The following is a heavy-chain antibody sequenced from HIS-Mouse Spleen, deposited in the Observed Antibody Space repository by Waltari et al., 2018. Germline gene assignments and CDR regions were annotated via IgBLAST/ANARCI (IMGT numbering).Heavy chain of an antibody. Sequence: EVQLVQSGAEVKKPGESLKISCKGSGYSFTSYWIGWVRQMPGKGLEWMGSICPGASDTRDSPSFQGKVTISADKSISTAYLQWSSLKASDTAMYYCARHPTYYYDSSGYDYWGQGTLVTVSS. CDR2: ICPGASDT. J-gene: IGHJ4*02. D-gene: IGHD3-22*01. CDR1: GYSFTSYW. CDR3: ARHPTYYYDSSGYDY. V-gene: IGHV5-51*01.